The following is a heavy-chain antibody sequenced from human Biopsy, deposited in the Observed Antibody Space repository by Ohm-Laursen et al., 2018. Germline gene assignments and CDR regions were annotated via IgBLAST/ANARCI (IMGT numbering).Heavy chain of an antibody. CDR1: GFSFSDYG. V-gene: IGHV3-33*06. CDR3: AKDWTSQYYYDSMDDY. D-gene: IGHD3-22*01. J-gene: IGHJ4*02. Sequence: SLRLSCAASGFSFSDYGMHWVRQAPGRGLEWVAVIWYDGTNKYYAESVKGRFTISRDNSKNTLYLQMNSLRVEDTAVYYCAKDWTSQYYYDSMDDYWGQGTLVTVSS. CDR2: IWYDGTNK.